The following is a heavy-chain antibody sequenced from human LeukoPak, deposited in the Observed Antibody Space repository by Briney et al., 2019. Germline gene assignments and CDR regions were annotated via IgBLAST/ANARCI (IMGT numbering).Heavy chain of an antibody. Sequence: SETLSLTCTVSGGSISSYYWSWIRQPAGKGLEWIGRIYTSGSTNYNPSLKSRVTMSVDTSKNQSSLKLSSVTAADTAVYYCARALQWLAGVWFDPWGQGTLVTVSS. V-gene: IGHV4-4*07. D-gene: IGHD6-19*01. CDR2: IYTSGST. CDR1: GGSISSYY. J-gene: IGHJ5*02. CDR3: ARALQWLAGVWFDP.